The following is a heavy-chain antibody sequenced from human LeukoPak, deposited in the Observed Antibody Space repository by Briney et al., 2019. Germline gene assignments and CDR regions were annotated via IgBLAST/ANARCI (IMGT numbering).Heavy chain of an antibody. D-gene: IGHD3-9*01. CDR3: SRDILTTYPTYFDY. V-gene: IGHV4-34*01. J-gene: IGHJ4*02. CDR1: GGSFSGYY. Sequence: XETLXLXCAVYGGSFSGYYWSWIRQPPGKGLEWIGEINHSGSTNYNPSLKSRVTISVDTSKNQFSLKLSSVTAADTAVYYCSRDILTTYPTYFDYWGQGTLVTVSS. CDR2: INHSGST.